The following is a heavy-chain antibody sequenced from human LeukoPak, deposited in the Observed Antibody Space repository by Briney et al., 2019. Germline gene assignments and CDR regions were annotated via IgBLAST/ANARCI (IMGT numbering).Heavy chain of an antibody. V-gene: IGHV4-39*01. Sequence: TLETLSLTCTVSGGSISSSNYYWGWIRQPPGKGLEWIGTIYHSGSTYYNPSLKSRISISVDTSKNQFSLKLRSVTAADTAVYYCARGGCSGGSCYWFDPWGQGTLVTVSS. J-gene: IGHJ5*02. CDR1: GGSISSSNYY. D-gene: IGHD2-15*01. CDR3: ARGGCSGGSCYWFDP. CDR2: IYHSGST.